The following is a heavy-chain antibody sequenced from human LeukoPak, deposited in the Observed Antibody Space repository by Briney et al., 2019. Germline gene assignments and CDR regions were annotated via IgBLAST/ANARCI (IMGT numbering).Heavy chain of an antibody. CDR3: AKPQGYDSINFQH. CDR2: ISGSGGST. V-gene: IGHV3-23*01. CDR1: GFTFSSNA. J-gene: IGHJ1*01. Sequence: PGGSLRLSCAASGFTFSSNAMNWVRQDPGKGLEWVSAISGSGGSTYYADSVKGRFTISRDNSKNTLYLQMNSLRAEDTAVYYCAKPQGYDSINFQHWGQGTLVTVSS. D-gene: IGHD3-22*01.